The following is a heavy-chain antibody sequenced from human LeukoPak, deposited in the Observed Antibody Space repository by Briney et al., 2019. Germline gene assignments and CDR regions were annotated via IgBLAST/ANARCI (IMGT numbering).Heavy chain of an antibody. CDR3: AKLLWFGELSVDY. Sequence: GGSLRLSCAASGFTFSSYSMNWVRQAPGKGLEGVSYISSSSSTIYYADSVKGRFTISRDNAKNSLYLQMNSLRAEDTAVYYCAKLLWFGELSVDYWGQGTLVTVSS. J-gene: IGHJ4*02. CDR2: ISSSSSTI. CDR1: GFTFSSYS. V-gene: IGHV3-48*01. D-gene: IGHD3-10*01.